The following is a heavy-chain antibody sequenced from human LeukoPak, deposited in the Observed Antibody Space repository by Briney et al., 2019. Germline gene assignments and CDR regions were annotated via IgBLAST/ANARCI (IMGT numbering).Heavy chain of an antibody. D-gene: IGHD2-8*01. J-gene: IGHJ4*02. V-gene: IGHV4-59*02. CDR3: ARDFDGPFDY. CDR1: GASVSSHY. Sequence: PSETLSLTCTVSGASVSSHYWYWIRQPPGKGLEWIGYTYVSGSTNYNPSLKSRVTISGDTSKNQFSLKLSSVTAADTAVYYCARDFDGPFDYWGQGTLVTVSS. CDR2: TYVSGST.